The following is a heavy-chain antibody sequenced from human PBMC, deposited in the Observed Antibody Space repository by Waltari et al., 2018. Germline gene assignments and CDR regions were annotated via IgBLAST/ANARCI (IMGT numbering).Heavy chain of an antibody. D-gene: IGHD2-2*01. CDR3: ARVYCSSTSCYANWFDP. CDR2: IYYSGST. V-gene: IGHV4-39*07. J-gene: IGHJ5*02. Sequence: QLQLQESGPGLVKPSETLSLTCTVSGGSIRSSSYYWGWIRQPPGKGLEWIGSIYYSGSTYYNPSLKSRVTISVDTSKNQFSLKLSSVTAADTAVYYCARVYCSSTSCYANWFDPWGQGTLVTVSS. CDR1: GGSIRSSSYY.